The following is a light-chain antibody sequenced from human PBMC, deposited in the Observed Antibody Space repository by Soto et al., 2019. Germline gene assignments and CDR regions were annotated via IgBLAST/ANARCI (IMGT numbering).Light chain of an antibody. CDR1: STDVGGHSY. Sequence: QSVLTQPRSVSGSPGQSVAISCTGTSTDVGGHSYVSWYQHHPGKAPQLIIYDFTKRPSGVPDRWSGSKSGNTASLTISGLQAEDEGDYSCCSYAGSYVVFGGGTKVTVL. V-gene: IGLV2-11*01. CDR3: CSYAGSYVV. J-gene: IGLJ2*01. CDR2: DFT.